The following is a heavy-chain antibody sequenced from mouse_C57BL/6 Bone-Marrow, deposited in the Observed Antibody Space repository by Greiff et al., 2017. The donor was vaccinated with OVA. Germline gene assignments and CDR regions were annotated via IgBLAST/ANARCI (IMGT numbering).Heavy chain of an antibody. V-gene: IGHV14-4*01. J-gene: IGHJ1*03. CDR2: IDPENGDT. CDR3: TTEDYDGYWYFDV. Sequence: VHVKQSGAELVRPGASVKLSCTASGFNIKDDYMHWVKQRPEQGLEWIGWIDPENGDTEYASKFQGKATITADTSSNTAYLQLSSLTSEDTAVYYCTTEDYDGYWYFDVWGTGTTVTVSS. D-gene: IGHD2-4*01. CDR1: GFNIKDDY.